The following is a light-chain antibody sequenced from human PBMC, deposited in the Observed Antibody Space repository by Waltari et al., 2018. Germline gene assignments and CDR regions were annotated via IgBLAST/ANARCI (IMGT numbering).Light chain of an antibody. V-gene: IGKV4-1*01. CDR1: QSVSYTASNKHY. CDR3: QQYYTTPLT. CDR2: WAS. J-gene: IGKJ4*01. Sequence: DIVMTQSPDSLAVSLGERATINCKSSQSVSYTASNKHYLARYQQKPGQPPKLIIYWASNRESGVPDRFSGSGSGTDFTLTISRLQAEDVAVYYCQQYYTTPLTCGGGTKVEI.